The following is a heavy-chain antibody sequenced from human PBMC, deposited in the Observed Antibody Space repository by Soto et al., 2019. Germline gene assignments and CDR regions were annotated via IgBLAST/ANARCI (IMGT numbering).Heavy chain of an antibody. CDR1: GFTFSSYA. J-gene: IGHJ3*02. CDR3: ARDSCGGTVAFDI. CDR2: ISYDGSNK. Sequence: QVQLVESGGGLVQPGRSLRLSCAASGFTFSSYAMHWVRQAPGKGLEWVAVISYDGSNKYYADSVKGRFTISRDNSKNTLYLQMNSLRAEDTAVYYFARDSCGGTVAFDIWCQGTMVTVSS. V-gene: IGHV3-30-3*01. D-gene: IGHD2-15*01.